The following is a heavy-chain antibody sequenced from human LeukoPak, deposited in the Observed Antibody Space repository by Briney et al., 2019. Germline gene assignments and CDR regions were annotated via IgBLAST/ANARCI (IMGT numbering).Heavy chain of an antibody. Sequence: GGSPRLSCAASGFTFSSDSMNWVRQAPGKGLEWVSSISSSSYIYYSDSVKGRFTISRDNAKNSLYLQMNSLRAEDTAVYYCARETWQQLYDYWGQGTLVTVSS. V-gene: IGHV3-21*01. J-gene: IGHJ4*02. CDR3: ARETWQQLYDY. CDR1: GFTFSSDS. CDR2: ISSSSYI. D-gene: IGHD6-13*01.